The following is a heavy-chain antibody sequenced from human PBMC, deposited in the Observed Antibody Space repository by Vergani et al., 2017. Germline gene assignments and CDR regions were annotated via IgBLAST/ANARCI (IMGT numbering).Heavy chain of an antibody. Sequence: QVQLVQSGAEVKKPGSSVKVSCKASGGTFSSYAISWVRQAPGQGLEWMGGIIPIFGTANYAQKFQGRVTITADKSTSTAYMELSSLRSEDTAVYYCTRRKHYYDFWSGTESYDYYYMDGWGEGTTVTVSS. V-gene: IGHV1-69*06. J-gene: IGHJ6*03. CDR1: GGTFSSYA. CDR2: IIPIFGTA. CDR3: TRRKHYYDFWSGTESYDYYYMDG. D-gene: IGHD3-3*01.